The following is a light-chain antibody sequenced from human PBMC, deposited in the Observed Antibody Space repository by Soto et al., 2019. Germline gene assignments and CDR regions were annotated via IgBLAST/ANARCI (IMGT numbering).Light chain of an antibody. J-gene: IGKJ1*01. CDR2: AAS. CDR3: QQTYSTPWT. Sequence: DIQMTQSPSSLSASVGDRVTITCRASQSISSYLSWYRQKPGKAPKLLISAASSLQSGVPPRFSGSGSGTDFTLTISSLQPEDVATYYCQQTYSTPWTFGQGTKVEIK. V-gene: IGKV1-39*01. CDR1: QSISSY.